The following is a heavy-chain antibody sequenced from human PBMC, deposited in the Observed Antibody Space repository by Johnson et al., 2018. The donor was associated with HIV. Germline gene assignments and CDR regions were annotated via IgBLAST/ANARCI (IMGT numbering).Heavy chain of an antibody. CDR3: ASGAYSSSLTFDI. CDR2: MSWNSVYM. J-gene: IGHJ3*02. CDR1: GFNFDDYA. V-gene: IGHV3-9*01. D-gene: IGHD6-6*01. Sequence: EVQLVESGGGLVQPGRSLRLSCAASGFNFDDYAMHCVRQAPGKGLEWVSGMSWNSVYMGYADSVKGRFTVSRDNAKKTLYLQMNSLRVEDTAVYYCASGAYSSSLTFDIWGQRTMVTVSS.